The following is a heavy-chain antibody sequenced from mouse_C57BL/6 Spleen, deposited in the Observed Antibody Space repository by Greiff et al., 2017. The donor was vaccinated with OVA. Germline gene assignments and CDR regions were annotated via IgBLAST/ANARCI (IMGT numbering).Heavy chain of an antibody. D-gene: IGHD3-3*01. CDR1: GYTFTSYW. V-gene: IGHV1-61*01. CDR2: IYPSDSET. J-gene: IGHJ2*01. CDR3: AIGQPVPY. Sequence: QVQLQQPGAELVRPGSSVKLSCKASGYTFTSYWMDWVKQRPGQGLEWIGNIYPSDSETHYNQKFKDKATLTVDKSSSTAYMPLSSLTSEDSSVYSCAIGQPVPYWGQGTTLTVSS.